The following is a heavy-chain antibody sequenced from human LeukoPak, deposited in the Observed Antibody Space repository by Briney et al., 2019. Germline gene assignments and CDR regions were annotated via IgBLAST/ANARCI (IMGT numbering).Heavy chain of an antibody. CDR3: ARGEDCSSTSCSYYYYYMDV. V-gene: IGHV1-69*05. J-gene: IGHJ6*03. D-gene: IGHD2-2*01. CDR2: IIPIFGTA. CDR1: GGTFSSYA. Sequence: SVKVSCKASGGTFSSYAISWVRQAPGQGLEWMGGIIPIFGTANYAQKFQGRVTITTDESTSTAYMELSSLRYEDTAVYYCARGEDCSSTSCSYYYYYMDVWGKGTTVTVSS.